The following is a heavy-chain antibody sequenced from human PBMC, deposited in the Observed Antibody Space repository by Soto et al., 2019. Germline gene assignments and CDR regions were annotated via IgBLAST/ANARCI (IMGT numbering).Heavy chain of an antibody. CDR1: GFNFIRKY. V-gene: IGHV3-53*01. CDR2: LYSGGTT. CDR3: ARGLYDSGSFYFDF. D-gene: IGHD3-10*01. J-gene: IGHJ4*02. Sequence: EVQLVESGGGLIQPGGSLRLSCAASGFNFIRKYMIWVRQAPGKGLEWVSILYSGGTTHYADSVKGRFTISRDTSENTLYLQMNSLRDEDTAVYYCARGLYDSGSFYFDFWGQGTLVTVSS.